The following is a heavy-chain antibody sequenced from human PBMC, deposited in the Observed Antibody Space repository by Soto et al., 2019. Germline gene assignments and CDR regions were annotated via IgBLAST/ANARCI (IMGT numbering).Heavy chain of an antibody. V-gene: IGHV3-23*01. CDR3: AKDSGRSPMVRVVIITPDTFDI. D-gene: IGHD3-10*01. J-gene: IGHJ3*02. Sequence: GGSLRLSCAASGFTFSSYAMSWVRQAPGKGLEWVSAISGSGGSTNYADSVKGRFTISREKSKNTLYLQMNSLRAEDTAVYYCAKDSGRSPMVRVVIITPDTFDIWGQGTMVTVSS. CDR2: ISGSGGST. CDR1: GFTFSSYA.